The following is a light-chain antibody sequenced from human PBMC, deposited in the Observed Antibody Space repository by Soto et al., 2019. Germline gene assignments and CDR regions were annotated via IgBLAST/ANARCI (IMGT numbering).Light chain of an antibody. CDR1: QSVSNN. V-gene: IGKV3-15*01. CDR3: QQYNNWPPLT. Sequence: EMVMTQSPATLSVSPGERATLSCRASQSVSNNLAWYQQKPGQAPRLLIYGASTRATGIPARFSGSGSGTEFTLNINSLQSEDFAVYYCQQYNNWPPLTFGGGSKVDI. J-gene: IGKJ4*01. CDR2: GAS.